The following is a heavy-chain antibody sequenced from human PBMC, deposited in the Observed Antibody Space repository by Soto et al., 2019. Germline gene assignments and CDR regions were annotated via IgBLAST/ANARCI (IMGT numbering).Heavy chain of an antibody. CDR3: ARGWGPRPNDY. CDR2: INHSGST. CDR1: GGSFSGYY. V-gene: IGHV4-34*01. J-gene: IGHJ4*02. D-gene: IGHD7-27*01. Sequence: SETLSLTCAVYGGSFSGYYWSWIRQPPGKGLEWIGEINHSGSTNYNPSLKSRVTISVDTSKNQFSLKLSSVTAADTAVYYCARGWGPRPNDYWGQGTLVTVSS.